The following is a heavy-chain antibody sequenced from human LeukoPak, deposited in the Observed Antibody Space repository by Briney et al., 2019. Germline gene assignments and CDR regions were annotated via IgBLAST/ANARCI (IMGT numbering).Heavy chain of an antibody. CDR3: ARDNLLSYYDSSGYLGP. D-gene: IGHD3-22*01. J-gene: IGHJ5*02. Sequence: SETLSLTCTVSGGSISSSSYYWGWIRQPPGTGLEWIGYIYYSGSTNYNPSLKSRVTISVDTSKNQFSLKLSSVTAADTAVYYCARDNLLSYYDSSGYLGPWGQGTLVTVSS. V-gene: IGHV4-61*01. CDR2: IYYSGST. CDR1: GGSISSSSYY.